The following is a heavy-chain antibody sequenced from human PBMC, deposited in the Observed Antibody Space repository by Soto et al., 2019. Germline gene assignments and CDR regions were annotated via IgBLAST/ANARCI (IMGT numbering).Heavy chain of an antibody. J-gene: IGHJ1*01. CDR3: VKDRDIVVVVAALQH. V-gene: IGHV3-30*18. CDR1: GFTFSSYG. Sequence: QVQLVESGGGVVQPGRSLRLSCAASGFTFSSYGMHWVRQAPGKGLEWVAVISYDGSNKYYADSVKGRFTISRDNSKNPLYWQMNSLRAEDTAVYYCVKDRDIVVVVAALQHWGQGTLVTVSS. CDR2: ISYDGSNK. D-gene: IGHD2-15*01.